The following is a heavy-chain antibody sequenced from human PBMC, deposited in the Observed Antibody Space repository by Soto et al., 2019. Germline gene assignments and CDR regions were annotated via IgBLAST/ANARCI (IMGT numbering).Heavy chain of an antibody. D-gene: IGHD2-21*02. CDR1: GASITTDY. CDR2: ISDSGTT. CDR3: ARLASPTVVVTYQVFDI. V-gene: IGHV4-59*08. J-gene: IGHJ3*02. Sequence: PSETLSLTCTVSGASITTDYWSWIRQPPGKGLEYIAYISDSGTTNYNPSLNSRVTISLDTSKSQFFLRLTSVTAADTAVYYCARLASPTVVVTYQVFDIWDQGTMVTVSS.